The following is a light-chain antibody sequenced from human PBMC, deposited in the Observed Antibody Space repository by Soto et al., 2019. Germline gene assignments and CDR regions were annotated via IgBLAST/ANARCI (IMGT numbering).Light chain of an antibody. V-gene: IGKV3-20*01. CDR1: QTISSW. J-gene: IGKJ1*01. CDR2: GAS. CDR3: QQHVSSSGT. Sequence: LPRRARQTISSWLAWYQQKPGQAPRLLIYGASSRATGIPDRFSGSGSGTDFTLTTSRLELQDFAVYYCQQHVSSSGTFGQGTKVDIK.